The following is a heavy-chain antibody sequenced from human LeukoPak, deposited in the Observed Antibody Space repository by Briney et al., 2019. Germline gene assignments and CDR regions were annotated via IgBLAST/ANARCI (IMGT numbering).Heavy chain of an antibody. J-gene: IGHJ4*02. CDR3: ARDPLTLRGPKSYFDS. Sequence: PGGSLRLSCAASGFTFSDHHMSWIRQAPGKGLEWVSYISTSGNTINYADSVKGRFTISRDNAKKSLFLQMNSLRADDTAVYFCARDPLTLRGPKSYFDSWGQGTLVSVSS. D-gene: IGHD4/OR15-4a*01. CDR2: ISTSGNTI. V-gene: IGHV3-11*01. CDR1: GFTFSDHH.